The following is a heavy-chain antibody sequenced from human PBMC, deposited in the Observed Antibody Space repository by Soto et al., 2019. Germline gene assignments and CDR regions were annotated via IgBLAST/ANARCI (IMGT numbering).Heavy chain of an antibody. D-gene: IGHD1-1*01. J-gene: IGHJ6*02. CDR3: ARLPSNWNRPYYYYGMDV. CDR2: IYYSGST. CDR1: GGSISSYY. Sequence: SETLSLTCTVSGGSISSYYWSWIRQPPGKGLEWIGYIYYSGSTNYNPSLKSRVTISVDTSKNQFSLKLCSVTAADTAVYYCARLPSNWNRPYYYYGMDVWGQGTTVTVSS. V-gene: IGHV4-59*01.